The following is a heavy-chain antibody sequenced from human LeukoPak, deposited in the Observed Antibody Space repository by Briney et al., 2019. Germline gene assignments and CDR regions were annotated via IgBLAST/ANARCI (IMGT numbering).Heavy chain of an antibody. V-gene: IGHV4-34*01. D-gene: IGHD3-9*01. Sequence: SETLSLTCAVYGGSFSGYYWSWIRQPPGKGLEWIGEINHSGSTNYNPSLKSRVTISVDTSKNQFSLKLSSVTAADTAVYYCARDRPYYDILTGYRADYYFDYWGQGTLVTVSS. CDR1: GGSFSGYY. CDR2: INHSGST. J-gene: IGHJ4*02. CDR3: ARDRPYYDILTGYRADYYFDY.